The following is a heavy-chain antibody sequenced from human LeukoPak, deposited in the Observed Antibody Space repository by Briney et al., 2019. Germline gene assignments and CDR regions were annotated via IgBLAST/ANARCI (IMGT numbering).Heavy chain of an antibody. CDR2: ISYDGSNK. CDR3: AKDLEGTGAASFDY. V-gene: IGHV3-30-3*01. Sequence: PGGSLRLSCAASGFTFSSYAMHWVRQAPGKGLEWVAVISYDGSNKYYADSVKGRFTISRDNSKNTLYLQMNSLRAEDTAVYYCAKDLEGTGAASFDYWGQGILVTVSS. D-gene: IGHD3/OR15-3a*01. CDR1: GFTFSSYA. J-gene: IGHJ4*02.